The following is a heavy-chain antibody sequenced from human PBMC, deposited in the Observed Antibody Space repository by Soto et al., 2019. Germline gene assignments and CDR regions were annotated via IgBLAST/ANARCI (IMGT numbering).Heavy chain of an antibody. CDR2: INPSGGST. J-gene: IGHJ4*02. CDR3: ARDPGRTITIFGVVNSNYFEY. V-gene: IGHV1-46*01. Sequence: GASVKVSCKASGYTFTSYYMHWVRQAPGQGLEWMGIINPSGGSTSYAQKFQGRVTMTRDTSTSTVYMELSSLRSEDTAVYYCARDPGRTITIFGVVNSNYFEYWGQGTLVTVSS. D-gene: IGHD3-3*01. CDR1: GYTFTSYY.